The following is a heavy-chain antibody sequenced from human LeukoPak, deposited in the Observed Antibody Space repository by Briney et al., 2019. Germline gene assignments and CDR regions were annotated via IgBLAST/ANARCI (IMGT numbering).Heavy chain of an antibody. J-gene: IGHJ4*02. V-gene: IGHV4-4*07. CDR2: IYTSGST. CDR1: GGSISSYY. CDR3: ARPPYYYDSSGQD. D-gene: IGHD3-22*01. Sequence: SETLSLTCTVTGGSISSYYWSWIRQPAAKELEWIGRIYTSGSTNYSPSLKSRVTISVDTSKNQFSLKLSSVTAADTAVYYCARPPYYYDSSGQDWGQGTLVTVSS.